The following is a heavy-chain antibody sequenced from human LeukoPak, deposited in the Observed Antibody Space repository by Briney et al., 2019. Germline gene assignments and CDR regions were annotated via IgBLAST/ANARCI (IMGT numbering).Heavy chain of an antibody. CDR3: AKEKYSSGFFDY. D-gene: IGHD6-19*01. Sequence: GGSLRLSCAASGFSFSAYEMVWVRQAPGMGLEWTSYITGSGNTKYYLDSVKGRFSISRDNAKNSLYLQMNSLRAEDTAVYYCAKEKYSSGFFDYWGQGTLVTVSS. J-gene: IGHJ4*02. CDR1: GFSFSAYE. V-gene: IGHV3-48*03. CDR2: ITGSGNTK.